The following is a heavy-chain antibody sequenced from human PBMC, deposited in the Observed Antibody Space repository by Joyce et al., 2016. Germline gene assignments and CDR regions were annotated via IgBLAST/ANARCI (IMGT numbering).Heavy chain of an antibody. J-gene: IGHJ4*02. CDR2: ITTDGSST. V-gene: IGHV3-74*01. CDR1: GFTFSSYW. Sequence: EVQLVESGGGLVQPGGSLRLSCAASGFTFSSYWLYWVRQGPGNGLVWVSRITTDGSSTSYADSVKGRFTISRDNAKNTLYLQMNSLRAEDTDVYYCARDGYSYVFDYWGQGTLVTVSS. D-gene: IGHD5-18*01. CDR3: ARDGYSYVFDY.